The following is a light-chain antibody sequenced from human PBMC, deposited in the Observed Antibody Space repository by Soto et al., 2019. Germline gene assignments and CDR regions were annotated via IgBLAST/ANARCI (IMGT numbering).Light chain of an antibody. CDR2: GNS. J-gene: IGLJ1*01. CDR1: SSNIGAGYD. CDR3: QSFDAGVSGYV. V-gene: IGLV1-40*01. Sequence: QSVLTQPPSVSGAPGQRVTIPCTGSSSNIGAGYDVHWYQQLPGTAPKLLIYGNSNRPSGVPDRFSGSKSGTSASLAITGLQAEDEADYYCQSFDAGVSGYVFGPGTKVTVL.